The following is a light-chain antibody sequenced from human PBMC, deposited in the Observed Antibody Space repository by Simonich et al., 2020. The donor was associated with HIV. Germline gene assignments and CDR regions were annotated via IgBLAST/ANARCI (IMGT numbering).Light chain of an antibody. J-gene: IGLJ2*01. CDR1: SSDVGGYNY. CDR3: SSYTSSSTLL. V-gene: IGLV2-14*03. CDR2: PVS. Sequence: QSALTQPASVSGSPGQSITISCTGTSSDVGGYNYVFWYQQHPGKVPKLMIYPVSNRPSGVSNRFSGSKSGNTASLTISGLQAEDEADYYCSSYTSSSTLLFGGGTKVTVL.